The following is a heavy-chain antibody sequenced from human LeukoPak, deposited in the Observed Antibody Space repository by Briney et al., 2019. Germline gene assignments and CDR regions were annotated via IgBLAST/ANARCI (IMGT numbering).Heavy chain of an antibody. CDR1: GYTLTELS. CDR2: FDPEDGKT. CDR3: ARYSNRYYFDF. Sequence: GASVKVSCKVSGYTLTELSMHWVRQAPGKGLEWMGGFDPEDGKTIYAQKFQGRVTMTEDTSTDTAYTELSSLRSEDTAVYFCARYSNRYYFDFWGQGTLVTVSS. D-gene: IGHD4-11*01. J-gene: IGHJ4*02. V-gene: IGHV1-24*01.